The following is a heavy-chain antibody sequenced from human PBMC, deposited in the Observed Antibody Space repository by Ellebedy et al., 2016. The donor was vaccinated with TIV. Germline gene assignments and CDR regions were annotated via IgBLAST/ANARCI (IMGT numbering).Heavy chain of an antibody. J-gene: IGHJ4*02. CDR1: GFTFSSYS. CDR2: ISSSSSYI. D-gene: IGHD6-13*01. CDR3: ARDRIAGSFDY. V-gene: IGHV3-21*01. Sequence: GGSLRLXXAASGFTFSSYSMNWVRQAPGKGLEWVSSISSSSSYIYYADSVKGRFTISRDNAKNSLYLQMNSLRAEDTAVYYCARDRIAGSFDYWGQGTLVTVSS.